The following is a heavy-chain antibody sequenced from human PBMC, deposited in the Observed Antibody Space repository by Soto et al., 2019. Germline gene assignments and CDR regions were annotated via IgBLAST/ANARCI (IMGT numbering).Heavy chain of an antibody. V-gene: IGHV4-59*01. D-gene: IGHD2-15*01. J-gene: IGHJ3*01. CDR3: ESLAAATKDAFDL. Sequence: SETLSLTCTVSGGSISSYYWSWIRQPPGKGLEWIGYIYYSGSTNYNPSLKSRVTISVDTSKNQFSLKLSSVTAADTAVYYCESLAAATKDAFDLWGQGTMVTVSS. CDR2: IYYSGST. CDR1: GGSISSYY.